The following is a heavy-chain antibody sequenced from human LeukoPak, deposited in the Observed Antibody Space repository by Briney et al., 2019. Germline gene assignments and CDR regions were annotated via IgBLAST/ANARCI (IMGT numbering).Heavy chain of an antibody. V-gene: IGHV4-61*02. J-gene: IGHJ4*02. CDR3: ARAGDSSGYEYYFDY. D-gene: IGHD3-22*01. Sequence: SETLSLTCTVSGGSISSSSYYWSWIRQPAGKGLEWIGRIYTSGSTDYSPSLKSRVTMSVDMSTTQFSLKLSSVTAADTAVYYCARAGDSSGYEYYFDYWGQGTLVTVSS. CDR2: IYTSGST. CDR1: GGSISSSSYY.